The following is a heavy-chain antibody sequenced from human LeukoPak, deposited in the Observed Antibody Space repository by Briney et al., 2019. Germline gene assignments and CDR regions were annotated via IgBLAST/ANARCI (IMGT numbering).Heavy chain of an antibody. D-gene: IGHD6-13*01. CDR2: INPNSGGT. Sequence: GASVKVSCKASGYTFTSYYMHWVRQAPGQGLEWMGWINPNSGGTNYAQKFQGRVTMTRDTSISTAYMELSRLRSDDRAVHYCARESPRAYSSSWRGAFDYWVQGTLVTVSS. CDR3: ARESPRAYSSSWRGAFDY. J-gene: IGHJ4*02. V-gene: IGHV1-2*02. CDR1: GYTFTSYY.